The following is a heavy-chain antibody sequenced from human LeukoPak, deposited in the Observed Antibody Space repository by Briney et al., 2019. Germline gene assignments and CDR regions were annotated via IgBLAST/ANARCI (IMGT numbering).Heavy chain of an antibody. Sequence: AASVTDSCKASGYTFTGYYIHWVRQAPGQGLEWMGWINPTSGGTIYAQKFQGRVTMTRDTSITTAYMELSSLRSDDTAVYYCARDTAYKDYWGQGTLVTVSS. CDR3: ARDTAYKDY. CDR1: GYTFTGYY. D-gene: IGHD5-24*01. V-gene: IGHV1-2*02. CDR2: INPTSGGT. J-gene: IGHJ4*02.